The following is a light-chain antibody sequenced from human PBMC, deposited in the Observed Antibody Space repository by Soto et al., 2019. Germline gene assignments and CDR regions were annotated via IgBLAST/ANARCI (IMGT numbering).Light chain of an antibody. CDR1: SNNY. J-gene: IGLJ2*01. V-gene: IGLV2-11*01. CDR2: DVT. CDR3: CSYSGTYTEVV. Sequence: QSALTQPRSVSGSPGQSVTISCTGISNNYVSWYQQHPDKVPKVIVYDVTLRPSGVSDRFSGSMYGNTASLAISGLRAEDEADYYCCSYSGTYTEVVFGGGTKVTVL.